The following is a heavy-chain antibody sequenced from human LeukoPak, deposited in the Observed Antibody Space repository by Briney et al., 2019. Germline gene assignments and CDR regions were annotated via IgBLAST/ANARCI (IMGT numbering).Heavy chain of an antibody. V-gene: IGHV6-1*01. CDR2: TYYRSTWYN. CDR1: GDSVSSNSAA. CDR3: TGSGVFDY. D-gene: IGHD3-10*01. J-gene: IGHJ4*02. Sequence: SQTLSPTCAISGDSVSSNSAAWNWIRQSPSRGLEWLGRTYYRSTWYNDYAVSVESRITINPDTSKNQFSLQLNSVTPEDTAVYYCTGSGVFDYWGQGTLVTVSS.